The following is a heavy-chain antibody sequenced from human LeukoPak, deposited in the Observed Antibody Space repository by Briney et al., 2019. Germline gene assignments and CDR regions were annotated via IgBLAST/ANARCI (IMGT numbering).Heavy chain of an antibody. CDR3: ARDILDIVGATNNY. J-gene: IGHJ4*02. V-gene: IGHV3-21*01. CDR1: GFTFSSYG. Sequence: GGSLRLSCAASGFTFSSYGMNWVRQAPGKGLEWVSSISSSSSYIYYADSVKGRFTISRDNAKNSLYLQMNSLRAEDTAVYYCARDILDIVGATNNYWGQGTLVTVSS. CDR2: ISSSSSYI. D-gene: IGHD1-26*01.